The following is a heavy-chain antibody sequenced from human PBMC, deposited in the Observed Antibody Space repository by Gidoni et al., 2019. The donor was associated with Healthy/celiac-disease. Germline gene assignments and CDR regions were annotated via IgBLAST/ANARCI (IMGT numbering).Heavy chain of an antibody. V-gene: IGHV3-15*07. J-gene: IGHJ4*02. CDR1: GFTFSNAW. Sequence: EVQLVESGGGLVKPGGSVRLSCAAAGFTFSNAWRNWVRQAPGKGLGWVGLIKSQTDGGTTDYAAPVKGRFTISRDDSKNTLYLQMNSLKTEDTAVYYCTTDLNVVVVAATPRGYWGQGTLVTVSS. CDR3: TTDLNVVVVAATPRGY. D-gene: IGHD2-15*01. CDR2: IKSQTDGGTT.